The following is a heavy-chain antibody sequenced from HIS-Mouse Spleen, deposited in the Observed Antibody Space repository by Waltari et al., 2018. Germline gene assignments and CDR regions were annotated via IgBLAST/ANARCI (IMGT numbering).Heavy chain of an antibody. V-gene: IGHV4-39*07. CDR1: GGSISSSSYY. Sequence: QLQLQESGPGLVKPSETLSLTCTVSGGSISSSSYYWGWIRQPPGKGLEWIGSIYYSGSTHYNPSLKSRVTISVDMSKNQFSLKLSSVTAADTAVYYCAREIPYSSSWYDWYFDLWGRGTLVTVSS. D-gene: IGHD6-13*01. CDR3: AREIPYSSSWYDWYFDL. J-gene: IGHJ2*01. CDR2: IYYSGST.